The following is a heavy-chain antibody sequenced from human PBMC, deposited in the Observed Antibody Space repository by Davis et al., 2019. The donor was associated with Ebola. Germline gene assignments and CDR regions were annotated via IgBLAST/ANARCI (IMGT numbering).Heavy chain of an antibody. J-gene: IGHJ4*02. CDR2: IYSGGST. V-gene: IGHV3-66*01. Sequence: GGSLRLSCTDSVITFSSYAMTWVRQAPGKGLEWVSVIYSGGSTYYADSVKGRFTISRDNSKNTLYLQMNSLRAEDTAVYYCASSGYYYGSFEYWGQGTLVTVSS. CDR1: VITFSSYA. D-gene: IGHD3-22*01. CDR3: ASSGYYYGSFEY.